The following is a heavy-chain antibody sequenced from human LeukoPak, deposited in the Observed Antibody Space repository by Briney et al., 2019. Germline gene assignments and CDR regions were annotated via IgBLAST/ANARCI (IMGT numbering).Heavy chain of an antibody. D-gene: IGHD7-27*01. Sequence: SETLSLTCTVSGDSVTSRDYYWSWIRQPPGKGLEWIGRIYTSVSTNYNPSLKSRVTISVDTSKNQFSLKLSSVTAADTAVYYCAWDFQHWGQGTLVTVSS. CDR2: IYTSVST. CDR1: GDSVTSRDYY. J-gene: IGHJ1*01. CDR3: AWDFQH. V-gene: IGHV4-61*02.